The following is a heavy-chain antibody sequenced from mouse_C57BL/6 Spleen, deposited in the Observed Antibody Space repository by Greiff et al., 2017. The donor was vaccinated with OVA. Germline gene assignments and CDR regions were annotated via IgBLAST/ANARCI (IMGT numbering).Heavy chain of an antibody. V-gene: IGHV1-69*01. CDR2: IDPSDSYT. CDR3: ARRGHYYAMDY. CDR1: GYTFTSYW. Sequence: QVQLKQPGAELVMPGASVKLSCKASGYTFTSYWMHWVKQRPGQGLEWIGEIDPSDSYTNYNQKFKGKSTLTVDKSSSPAYMQRSSLTSEDSAVYYCARRGHYYAMDYWGQGTSVTVSS. J-gene: IGHJ4*01.